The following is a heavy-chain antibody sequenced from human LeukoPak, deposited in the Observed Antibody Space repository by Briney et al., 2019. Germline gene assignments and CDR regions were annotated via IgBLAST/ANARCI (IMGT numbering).Heavy chain of an antibody. J-gene: IGHJ6*03. CDR2: INPNSGGT. CDR1: GYTFTDYY. D-gene: IGHD3-10*01. CDR3: AXDRGRXSDYYGSXSSLHYCMDV. Sequence: ASVKVSCKASGYTFTDYYMHWVRQAPGQGLEWVGYINPNSGGTNYAQKFQVRVTMTRDTSISTAYMDLSRLTSDDTAIYYCAXDRGRXSDYYGSXSSLHYCMDVWGKGTTVTVSS. V-gene: IGHV1-2*02.